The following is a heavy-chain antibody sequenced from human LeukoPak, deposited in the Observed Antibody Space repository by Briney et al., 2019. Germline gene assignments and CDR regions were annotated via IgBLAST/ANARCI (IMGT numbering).Heavy chain of an antibody. CDR3: ARRHIPNRDAFDI. J-gene: IGHJ3*02. CDR2: IYPDDSDT. D-gene: IGHD1-14*01. Sequence: GESLKISCKGSGYSFSNYWIGWVRQMPGKGLEWMGIIYPDDSDTRYSPSFQGQVSISADKSISTAYLQWSSLKASDTAMYYCARRHIPNRDAFDIWAQGTMVTVSS. V-gene: IGHV5-51*01. CDR1: GYSFSNYW.